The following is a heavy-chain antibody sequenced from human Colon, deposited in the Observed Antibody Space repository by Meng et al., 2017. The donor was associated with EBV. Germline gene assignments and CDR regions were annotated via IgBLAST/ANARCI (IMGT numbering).Heavy chain of an antibody. V-gene: IGHV4-4*02. J-gene: IGHJ4*02. Sequence: PPQHSDPGLLKPSGPSSLTCSVSGVPIRGCYWWTWGRQPPGKGLEWIGEVYHTGSTKYNPSLKRRLTISVDKSKNQFSLNLTSVTAADTAVYYCARVWQSLTAFFDSWGQGTLVTVSS. CDR2: VYHTGST. CDR1: GVPIRGCYW. D-gene: IGHD2-21*01. CDR3: ARVWQSLTAFFDS.